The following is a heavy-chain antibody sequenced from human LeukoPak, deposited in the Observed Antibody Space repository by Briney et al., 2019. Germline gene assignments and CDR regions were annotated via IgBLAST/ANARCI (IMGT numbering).Heavy chain of an antibody. CDR1: GFTFSSYS. V-gene: IGHV3-21*01. J-gene: IGHJ6*03. CDR3: ARDRTTMVRDYYYYMDV. CDR2: ISSSSSYI. Sequence: PGGSLRPSCAASGFTFSSYSMNWVRQAPGKGLEWVSSISSSSSYIYYADSVKGRFTISRDNAKNSLYLQMNSLRAEDTAVYYCARDRTTMVRDYYYYMDVWGKGTTVTVSS. D-gene: IGHD3-10*01.